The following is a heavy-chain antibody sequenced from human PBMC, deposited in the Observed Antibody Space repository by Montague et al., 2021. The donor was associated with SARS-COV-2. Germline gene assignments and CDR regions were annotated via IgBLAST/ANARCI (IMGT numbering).Heavy chain of an antibody. V-gene: IGHV3-23*01. D-gene: IGHD2-2*01. CDR2: ISGSDDTT. J-gene: IGHJ4*02. Sequence: SLRLSCAASGFTLSSYAMNWVRQAPGKVLEWVSSISGSDDTTYXXXSXXGRFTISRDSSKNTLYLQMNSLRVEETAVYYCAKGFTSWPRGLFDYWGQGSLVTVSS. CDR3: AKGFTSWPRGLFDY. CDR1: GFTLSSYA.